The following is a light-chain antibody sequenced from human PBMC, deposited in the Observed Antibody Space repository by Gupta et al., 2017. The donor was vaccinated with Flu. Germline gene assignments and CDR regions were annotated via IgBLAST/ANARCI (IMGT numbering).Light chain of an antibody. Sequence: DIQMTQSPSSLSASVGDRVTITCRASQGIRNYLAWYQQKSGNVPKLLIYAASTLQSGVPSRFSGTRHRKDCTLTMKRRHTVDVETYYCQKDNSSDHFFSFG. V-gene: IGKV1-27*01. CDR3: QKDNSSDHFFS. CDR2: AAS. CDR1: QGIRNY. J-gene: IGKJ1*01.